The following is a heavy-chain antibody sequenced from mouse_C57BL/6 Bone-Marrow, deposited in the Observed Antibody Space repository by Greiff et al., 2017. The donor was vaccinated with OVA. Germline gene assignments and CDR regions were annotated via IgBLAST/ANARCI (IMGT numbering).Heavy chain of an antibody. J-gene: IGHJ2*01. V-gene: IGHV1-5*01. CDR2: IYPGNSDT. Sequence: EVQLQESGTVLARPGASVKMSCKTSGYTFTSYWMHWVKQRPGQGLEWIGAIYPGNSDTSYNQKFTGKANLTAVTSASPAYMELSSLTNEDSADYYCTSRRDYWGQGTTLTVSS. CDR3: TSRRDY. CDR1: GYTFTSYW.